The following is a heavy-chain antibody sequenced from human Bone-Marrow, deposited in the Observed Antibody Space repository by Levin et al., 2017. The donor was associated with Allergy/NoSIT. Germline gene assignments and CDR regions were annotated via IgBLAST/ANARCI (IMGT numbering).Heavy chain of an antibody. Sequence: GGSLRLSCTASGFTFGDYAMSWFRQAPGKGLEWVGFIRSKAYGGTTEYAASVKGRFTISRDDSKSIAYLQMNSLKTEDTAVYYCTSPYCSSTSCSQYDYDGMDGWGQGTTVTVSS. CDR3: TSPYCSSTSCSQYDYDGMDG. CDR1: GFTFGDYA. CDR2: IRSKAYGGTT. D-gene: IGHD2-2*01. V-gene: IGHV3-49*03. J-gene: IGHJ6*02.